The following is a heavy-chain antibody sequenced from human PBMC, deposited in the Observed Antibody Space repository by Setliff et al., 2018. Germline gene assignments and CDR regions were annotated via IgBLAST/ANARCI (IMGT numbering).Heavy chain of an antibody. CDR3: ARPHGGDYAFDI. V-gene: IGHV4-34*01. Sequence: SETLSLTCDVYDGAFSTYYWTWIRQPPGKGLEWIGEMHQSGRTKFNPSLKSRVTISVDTSKNQISLKLTSVTAADTAVYYCARPHGGDYAFDIWGQGRMVTVSS. CDR2: MHQSGRT. CDR1: DGAFSTYY. J-gene: IGHJ3*02. D-gene: IGHD3-16*01.